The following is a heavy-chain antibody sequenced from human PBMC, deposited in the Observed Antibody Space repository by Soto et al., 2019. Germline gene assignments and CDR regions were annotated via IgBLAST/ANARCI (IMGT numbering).Heavy chain of an antibody. CDR3: ARRWGYAFDY. D-gene: IGHD5-18*01. CDR2: IYYSGST. J-gene: IGHJ4*02. CDR1: GGSISSSSYY. Sequence: PAETLSLTCTVSGGSISSSSYYWAWVRQPPGKGLEWIGYIYYSGSTNYNPSLKSRVTISVDTSKNQFSLKLSSVTAAGTAVYYCARRWGYAFDYWGQGTLVTVSS. V-gene: IGHV4-61*05.